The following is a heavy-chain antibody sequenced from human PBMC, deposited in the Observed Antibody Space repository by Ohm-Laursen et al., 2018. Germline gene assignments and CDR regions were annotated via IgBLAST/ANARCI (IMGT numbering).Heavy chain of an antibody. CDR3: AKRAVAAGGGFDY. CDR2: ISWNSGSI. V-gene: IGHV3-9*01. J-gene: IGHJ4*02. CDR1: GFTFDDYA. Sequence: SLRLSCAASGFTFDDYAMHWVRQAPGKGLEWVSGISWNSGSIGYADSVKGRFTISRDNAKNSLYLQMNSLRAEDTALYYCAKRAVAAGGGFDYWGQGTLVTVSS. D-gene: IGHD6-19*01.